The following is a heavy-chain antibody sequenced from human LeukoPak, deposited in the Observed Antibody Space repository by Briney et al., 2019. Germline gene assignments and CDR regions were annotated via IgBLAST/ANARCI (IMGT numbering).Heavy chain of an antibody. CDR1: GFTVSSNY. J-gene: IGHJ4*02. Sequence: GGSLRLSCAASGFTVSSNYMSWVRQAPGKGLEWVSVIYSGGSTYYADSVKGRFTISRDNSKNTLYLQVNSLRAEDTAVYYCARDSGYRSVDYWGQGTLVTVSS. CDR2: IYSGGST. CDR3: ARDSGYRSVDY. D-gene: IGHD5-18*01. V-gene: IGHV3-66*01.